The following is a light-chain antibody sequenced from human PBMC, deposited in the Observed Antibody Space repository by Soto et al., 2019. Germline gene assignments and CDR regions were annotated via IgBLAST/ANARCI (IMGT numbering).Light chain of an antibody. CDR1: QTISRN. V-gene: IGKV1-39*01. CDR2: VVS. Sequence: DIQLTQSPSSLSASVGDRVTITCRASQTISRNLNWYQQKPGEAPRLLMYVVSTLQGGVPSRFSGSESGTDYTLPISSVQPDDFATYYCQQSYSIPYTFGQGTKLEIK. CDR3: QQSYSIPYT. J-gene: IGKJ2*01.